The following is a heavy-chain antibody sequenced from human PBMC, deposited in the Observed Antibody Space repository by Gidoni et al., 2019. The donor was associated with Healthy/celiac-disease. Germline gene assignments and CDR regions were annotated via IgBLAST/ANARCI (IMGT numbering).Heavy chain of an antibody. J-gene: IGHJ4*02. V-gene: IGHV1-69*09. CDR1: GGTVSSYA. D-gene: IGHD6-13*01. CDR2: IIPILSIA. Sequence: QVQMVQSGAEVKKPGSSLKVSCKASGGTVSSYAISWVRQSPGQGLEWMGRIIPILSIANYAQKLQGRVTITADKSTSTAYMELSSLRYEDTAVYYCARGSSSWGDYWGQGTLVTVSS. CDR3: ARGSSSWGDY.